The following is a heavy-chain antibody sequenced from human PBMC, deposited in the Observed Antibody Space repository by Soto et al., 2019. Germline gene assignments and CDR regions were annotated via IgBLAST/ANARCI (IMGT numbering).Heavy chain of an antibody. V-gene: IGHV3-73*02. Sequence: EVQLVESGGGLVQPGESLRLSCAASGFTFSGSAMHWVRQAPGKGLEWVGGIRSKPNNYATAYAASVKGRFTISRDDSKSTAYLQVNGLKTEDTAVYYCSGGQNDYNYYYYYPMDVWGRGTTVTVSS. D-gene: IGHD4-4*01. CDR2: IRSKPNNYAT. CDR1: GFTFSGSA. CDR3: SGGQNDYNYYYYYPMDV. J-gene: IGHJ6*02.